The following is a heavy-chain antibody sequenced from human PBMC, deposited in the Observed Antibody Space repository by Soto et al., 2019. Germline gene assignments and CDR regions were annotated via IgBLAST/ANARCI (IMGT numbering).Heavy chain of an antibody. CDR3: AKDMGIKQWLVGGFDP. D-gene: IGHD6-19*01. CDR1: GFTFDDYA. Sequence: GGSLRLSCAASGFTFDDYAMHWVRQAPGKGLEWVSLISWDGGSTYYADSVKGRFTISRDNSKNSLYLQMNSLRAEDTALYYCAKDMGIKQWLVGGFDPWGQGTLVTVSS. V-gene: IGHV3-43D*03. J-gene: IGHJ5*02. CDR2: ISWDGGST.